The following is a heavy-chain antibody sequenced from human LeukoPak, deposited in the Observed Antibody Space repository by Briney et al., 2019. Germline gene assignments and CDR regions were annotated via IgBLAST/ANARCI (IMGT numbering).Heavy chain of an antibody. D-gene: IGHD2-2*01. Sequence: GASVKVSCKASRGTFSSYTISWVRQAPGQGLEWMGRIIPILGIANYAQKFQGRVTITADKSTSTAYMELSSLRSEDTAVYYCARGIVRGFVVVPAALYGMDVWGQGTTVTVPS. V-gene: IGHV1-69*02. CDR2: IIPILGIA. CDR1: RGTFSSYT. CDR3: ARGIVRGFVVVPAALYGMDV. J-gene: IGHJ6*02.